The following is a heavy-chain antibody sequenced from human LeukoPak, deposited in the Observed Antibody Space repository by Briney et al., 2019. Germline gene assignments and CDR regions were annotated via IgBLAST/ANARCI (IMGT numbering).Heavy chain of an antibody. CDR2: ISWNSGSI. D-gene: IGHD3-22*01. V-gene: IGHV3-9*01. J-gene: IGHJ3*02. CDR1: GFTFDDYA. Sequence: GGSLRLSCAASGFTFDDYAMHWVRQAPGKGLEWVSGISWNSGSIGYADSVKGRFTISRDNAKNSLYLQMNSLRAEDTALYYCAQAGHYYDSSGYQRPAAFDIWGQGTMVTVSS. CDR3: AQAGHYYDSSGYQRPAAFDI.